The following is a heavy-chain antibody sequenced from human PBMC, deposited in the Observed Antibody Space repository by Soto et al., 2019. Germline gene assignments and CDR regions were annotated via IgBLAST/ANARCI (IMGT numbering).Heavy chain of an antibody. CDR1: GFTFSSYA. CDR2: MSGSGGST. D-gene: IGHD3-9*01. CDR3: AKDGRYYDILTGYYSSGYYFDY. J-gene: IGHJ4*02. Sequence: EVQLLESGGGLVQPGGSLRLSCAASGFTFSSYAMSWVRQAPGKGLEWVSAMSGSGGSTYYADSVKGRFTISRDNSKNTLYLKMNSLRAEDTAVYYCAKDGRYYDILTGYYSSGYYFDYWGQGTLVTVSS. V-gene: IGHV3-23*01.